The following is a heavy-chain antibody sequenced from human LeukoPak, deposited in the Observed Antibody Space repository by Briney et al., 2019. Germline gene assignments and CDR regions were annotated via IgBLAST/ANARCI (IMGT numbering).Heavy chain of an antibody. CDR1: GGSIRSYY. D-gene: IGHD6-19*01. CDR3: ARHAAVEGSSGWSPLWWFDP. V-gene: IGHV4-59*08. Sequence: PSETLSLTCTVSGGSIRSYYWSWIRQPPGKGLEWIGYMHHSGSTRHNPYLKSRVTISVDTSKSQFSLKLSSVTAADTAVYYCARHAAVEGSSGWSPLWWFDPWGQGTLVTVSS. J-gene: IGHJ5*02. CDR2: MHHSGST.